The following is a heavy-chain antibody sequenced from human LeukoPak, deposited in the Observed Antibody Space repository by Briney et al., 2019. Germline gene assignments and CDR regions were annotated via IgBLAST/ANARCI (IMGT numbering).Heavy chain of an antibody. CDR1: GGSFSGYY. Sequence: SETLSFTCAVYGGSFSGYYWSGIRQPPGKGLEWIGEINHSGSTNYNPSLKSRVTISVDTSKNQFSLKLSSVTAADTAVYYCARERRYYYGSGKRYGMDVWGKGTTVTVSS. D-gene: IGHD3-10*01. J-gene: IGHJ6*04. CDR3: ARERRYYYGSGKRYGMDV. CDR2: INHSGST. V-gene: IGHV4-34*01.